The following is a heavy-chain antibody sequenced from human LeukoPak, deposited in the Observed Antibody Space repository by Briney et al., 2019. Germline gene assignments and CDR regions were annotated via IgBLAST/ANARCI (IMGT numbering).Heavy chain of an antibody. CDR2: ISAYNGNT. Sequence: ASVKVSCKASGYTFTSYGISWVRQAPGQGLEWMGWISAYNGNTNYAQKLQGRVTMTTDTSTSTAYMELRSLRSDDTAVYYCARSERVGWLHRRFAFDYWGQGTLVTVSS. CDR3: ARSERVGWLHRRFAFDY. CDR1: GYTFTSYG. J-gene: IGHJ4*02. V-gene: IGHV1-18*01. D-gene: IGHD5-12*01.